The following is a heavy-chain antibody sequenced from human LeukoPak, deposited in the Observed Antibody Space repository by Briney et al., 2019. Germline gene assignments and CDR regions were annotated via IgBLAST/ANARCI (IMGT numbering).Heavy chain of an antibody. V-gene: IGHV3-23*01. D-gene: IGHD5-18*01. CDR1: GFTFSSYA. Sequence: GGSLRLSCAASGFTFSSYAMSWVRQAPGKGLEWVSTISASGDSTYYADSLKGRSTISRDSSKNTLYLQMNSLRAEDTALYYCAKERYNYANGDFDYWGQGTLVTVSS. J-gene: IGHJ4*02. CDR3: AKERYNYANGDFDY. CDR2: ISASGDST.